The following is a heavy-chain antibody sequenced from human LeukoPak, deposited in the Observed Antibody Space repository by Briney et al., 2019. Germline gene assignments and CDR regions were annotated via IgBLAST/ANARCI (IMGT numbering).Heavy chain of an antibody. CDR3: ARNSAGKSGYYFDY. D-gene: IGHD6-13*01. CDR2: ISSSSSYI. J-gene: IGHJ4*02. V-gene: IGHV3-21*01. Sequence: GGSLRLSCAASGFTFSSYSMNWVRQAPGKGLEWVSSISSSSSYIYYADSVKGRFTISRDNAKNPLYLQMNSLRAEDTAVYYCARNSAGKSGYYFDYWGQGTLVTVSS. CDR1: GFTFSSYS.